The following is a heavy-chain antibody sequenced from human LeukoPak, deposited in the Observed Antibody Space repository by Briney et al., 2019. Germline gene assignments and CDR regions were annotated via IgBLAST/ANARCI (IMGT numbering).Heavy chain of an antibody. CDR3: AKGLHYDILTGNYFDY. D-gene: IGHD3-9*01. CDR2: ISGSGGST. V-gene: IGHV3-23*01. Sequence: PGGSLRLSCAASGFTFSSYAMSWVRQAPGKGLEWVSAISGSGGSTYYADSVKGRFTISRDNSKNTLYLQMNSLRAEDTAVYYCAKGLHYDILTGNYFDYWGQGTLVTVSS. J-gene: IGHJ4*02. CDR1: GFTFSSYA.